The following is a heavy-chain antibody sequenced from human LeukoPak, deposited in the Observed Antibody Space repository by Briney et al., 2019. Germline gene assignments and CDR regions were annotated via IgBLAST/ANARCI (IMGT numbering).Heavy chain of an antibody. J-gene: IGHJ3*02. CDR3: ARRSDDFWSGHPTNDAFDM. Sequence: PSETLSLTCAVYGGSFSGYYWSWIRQPPGKGLEWIGSIYYSGSTYYKPSLQSRVTISVDTSKNQFSLKVRSVTAADTAVYYCARRSDDFWSGHPTNDAFDMWGQGTMVTVSS. CDR2: IYYSGST. D-gene: IGHD3-3*01. CDR1: GGSFSGYY. V-gene: IGHV4-34*01.